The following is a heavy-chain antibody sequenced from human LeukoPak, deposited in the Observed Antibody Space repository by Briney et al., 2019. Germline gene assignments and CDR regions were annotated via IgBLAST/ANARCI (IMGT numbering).Heavy chain of an antibody. V-gene: IGHV1-69*05. Sequence: SVKVSCKASGGTFSSYAISWVRQAPGQGLEWMGGIIPIFGTANYAQKFQGRVTITTDESTSTAYMELSSLRSEDTAVYYCARDTPTWGSGDYAFDIWGQGTMVTVSS. CDR3: ARDTPTWGSGDYAFDI. CDR1: GGTFSSYA. D-gene: IGHD4-17*01. J-gene: IGHJ3*02. CDR2: IIPIFGTA.